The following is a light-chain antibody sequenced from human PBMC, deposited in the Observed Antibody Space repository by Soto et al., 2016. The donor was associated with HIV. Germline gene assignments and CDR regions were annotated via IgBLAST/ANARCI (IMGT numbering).Light chain of an antibody. Sequence: DIQMTQSPSSLSASVGDRVTITCQASQDIRNCLNWYQQKPGKAPKLLIHDTSTLEPGVPSRFSGSGSGTDFTFTISSLQPEDFATYYCQQYDNLRDVTFGPGTKGGYQT. V-gene: IGKV1-33*01. J-gene: IGKJ3*01. CDR1: QDIRNC. CDR2: DTS. CDR3: QQYDNLRDVT.